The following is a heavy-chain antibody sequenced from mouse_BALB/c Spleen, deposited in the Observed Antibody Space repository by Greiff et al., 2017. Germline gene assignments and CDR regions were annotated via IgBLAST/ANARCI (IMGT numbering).Heavy chain of an antibody. CDR3: ARRGGPHYYAMDY. Sequence: EVKLVESGGGLVQPGGSRKLSCAASGFTFSSFGMHWVRQAPEKGLEWFAYISSGSSTIYYADTVKGRFTISRDNPKNTLFLQMTSLRSEDTAMYYCARRGGPHYYAMDYWGQGTSVTVSS. CDR2: ISSGSSTI. CDR1: GFTFSSFG. J-gene: IGHJ4*01. V-gene: IGHV5-17*02.